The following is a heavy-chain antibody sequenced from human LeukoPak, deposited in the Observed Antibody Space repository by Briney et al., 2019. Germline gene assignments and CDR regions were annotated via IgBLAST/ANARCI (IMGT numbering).Heavy chain of an antibody. Sequence: GGSLRLSCAASGFTFSSYAMTWVRQAPGKGLEWVSTISGSGGSTYYADSVKGRFTISRDNSKSTLYLQMNSPRAEDTAVYYCAKTSEQWPPRHYYYYYMDAWGKGTTVTVSS. D-gene: IGHD6-19*01. CDR2: ISGSGGST. CDR3: AKTSEQWPPRHYYYYYMDA. J-gene: IGHJ6*03. CDR1: GFTFSSYA. V-gene: IGHV3-23*01.